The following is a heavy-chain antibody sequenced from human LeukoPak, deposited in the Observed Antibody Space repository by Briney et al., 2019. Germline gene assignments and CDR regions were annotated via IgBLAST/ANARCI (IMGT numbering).Heavy chain of an antibody. Sequence: GGSLRLSCAASGFTVNSYALTWVRQAPGKGLEWVSTISAYSGSTLYADSVKGRFTISRDISKNTLYLQMSSLRAEDTAVYYCTKLKVYCSTSSCSLYYFDSWGQGTLVTVSS. CDR3: TKLKVYCSTSSCSLYYFDS. D-gene: IGHD2-2*01. CDR1: GFTVNSYA. V-gene: IGHV3-23*01. J-gene: IGHJ4*02. CDR2: ISAYSGST.